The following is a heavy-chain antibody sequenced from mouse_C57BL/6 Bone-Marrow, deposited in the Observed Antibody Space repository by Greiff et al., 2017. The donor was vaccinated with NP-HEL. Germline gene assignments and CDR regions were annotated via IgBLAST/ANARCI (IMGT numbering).Heavy chain of an antibody. J-gene: IGHJ1*03. CDR3: TRDWQIYYYGSSWYFDV. CDR1: GFTFSSYA. Sequence: EVKVVESGEGLVKPGGSLKLSCAASGFTFSSYAMSWVRQTPEKRLEWVAYISSGGDYIYYADTVKGRFTISRDNARNTLYLQMSSLKSEDTAMYYCTRDWQIYYYGSSWYFDVWGTGTTVTVSS. CDR2: ISSGGDYI. V-gene: IGHV5-9-1*02. D-gene: IGHD1-1*01.